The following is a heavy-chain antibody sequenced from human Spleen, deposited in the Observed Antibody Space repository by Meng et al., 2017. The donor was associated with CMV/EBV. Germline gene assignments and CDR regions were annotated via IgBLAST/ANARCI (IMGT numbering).Heavy chain of an antibody. CDR3: ASLTTVTIIDY. V-gene: IGHV3-23*01. CDR1: GFTFSSYA. D-gene: IGHD4-17*01. CDR2: ISGSGGST. Sequence: LSLTCAASGFTFSSYAMSWVRQAPGKGLEWVSAISGSGGSTYYADSVKGRFTISRDNSKNTLYLQMNSLRAEDTAVYYCASLTTVTIIDYWGQGTLVTVSS. J-gene: IGHJ4*02.